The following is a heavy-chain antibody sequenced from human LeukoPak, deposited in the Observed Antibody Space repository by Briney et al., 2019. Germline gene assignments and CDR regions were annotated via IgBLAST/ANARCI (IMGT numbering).Heavy chain of an antibody. Sequence: SVKVSCKASGGTFSSYAISWVRQAAGQGLEWMGWINPNSGNTENAQKFQGRVTITTDESTSTAYMELSSLRSEDTAVYYCARDRSTTVVTYDAFDIWGQGTMVTVSS. V-gene: IGHV1-69*05. CDR2: INPNSGNT. J-gene: IGHJ3*02. D-gene: IGHD4-23*01. CDR1: GGTFSSYA. CDR3: ARDRSTTVVTYDAFDI.